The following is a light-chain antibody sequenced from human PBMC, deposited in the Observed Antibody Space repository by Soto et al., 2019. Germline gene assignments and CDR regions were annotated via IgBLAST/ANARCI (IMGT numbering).Light chain of an antibody. J-gene: IGKJ5*01. CDR1: QSVSSSY. CDR2: GAS. Sequence: EIVLTQSPGTLSLSPGERATLSCRASQSVSSSYLAWYQQKPGQAPSLLIYGASSRATGIPDRFSGSGSGTDFTLTISRLEPEDVAVYYCQQYGSSLSITFGQGTRLEIK. CDR3: QQYGSSLSIT. V-gene: IGKV3-20*01.